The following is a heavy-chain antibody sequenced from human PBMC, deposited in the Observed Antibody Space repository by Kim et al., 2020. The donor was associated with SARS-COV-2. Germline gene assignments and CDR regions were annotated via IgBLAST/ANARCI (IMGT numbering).Heavy chain of an antibody. J-gene: IGHJ4*01. D-gene: IGHD1-26*01. CDR3: ARLRTDSGSYFRFDY. V-gene: IGHV4-4*02. CDR1: GDSINSINW. Sequence: SETLSLTCAVSGDSINSINWWSWVRQPPGKGLEWIGEIHHSGNTTYNPSPKSRVSISVDKSTNLFSLRLSSVTAADTPVYYCARLRTDSGSYFRFDYWG. CDR2: IHHSGNT.